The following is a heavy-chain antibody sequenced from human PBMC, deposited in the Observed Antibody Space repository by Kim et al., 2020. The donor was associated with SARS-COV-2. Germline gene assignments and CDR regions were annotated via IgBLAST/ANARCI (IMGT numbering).Heavy chain of an antibody. CDR3: ARLHYGSGSYYNFVIYNWFDP. J-gene: IGHJ5*02. Sequence: GESLKISCKGSGYSFTSYWIGWVRQMPGKGLEWMGIIYPGDSDTRYSPSFQGQVTISADKSISTAYLQWSSLKASDTAMYYCARLHYGSGSYYNFVIYNWFDPWGQGTLVTVSS. CDR1: GYSFTSYW. V-gene: IGHV5-51*01. CDR2: IYPGDSDT. D-gene: IGHD3-10*01.